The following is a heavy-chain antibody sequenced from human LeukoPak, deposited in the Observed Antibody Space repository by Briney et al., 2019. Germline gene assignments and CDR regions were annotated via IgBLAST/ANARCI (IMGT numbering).Heavy chain of an antibody. D-gene: IGHD5/OR15-5a*01. CDR2: IYYSETT. J-gene: IGHJ6*03. CDR3: ARQVSDYYYYYIDV. V-gene: IGHV4-39*01. Sequence: SETLSLTCTVSGGSISSTGYYWDWIRQPPGKGLEWIGSIYYSETTYYNSSLKSRVTISLDTSKNQFSLSLKSVTAADTAVYYCARQVSDYYYYYIDVCGKGATVTVSS. CDR1: GGSISSTGYY.